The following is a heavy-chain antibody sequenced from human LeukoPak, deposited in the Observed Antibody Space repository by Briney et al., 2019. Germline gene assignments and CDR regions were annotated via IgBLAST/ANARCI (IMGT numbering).Heavy chain of an antibody. CDR3: ARDGYSFGYGVDY. CDR1: GGSISSGGYY. D-gene: IGHD5-18*01. V-gene: IGHV4-61*08. Sequence: PSETLSLTCTVSGGSISSGGYYWSWIRQPPGKGLEWIGYIYYSGSTNYNPSLKSRVTMSVDTSKNQFSLKLSSVTAADTAVYYCARDGYSFGYGVDYWGQGTLVTVSS. CDR2: IYYSGST. J-gene: IGHJ4*02.